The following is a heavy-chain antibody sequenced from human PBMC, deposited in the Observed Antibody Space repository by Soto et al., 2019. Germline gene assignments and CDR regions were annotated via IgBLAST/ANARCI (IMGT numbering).Heavy chain of an antibody. V-gene: IGHV3-73*01. Sequence: PGGSLRLSCAASGFTFGASALQWVRQASGKGLEWLGRIGSRGESYATTYDVSVKGRFTISRDDSKKTAYLQMNSLESEDTAIYYCAKHATHYYGSGSHVHKSWGQGTLVTVSS. CDR1: GFTFGASA. J-gene: IGHJ5*02. CDR2: IGSRGESYAT. CDR3: AKHATHYYGSGSHVHKS. D-gene: IGHD3-10*01.